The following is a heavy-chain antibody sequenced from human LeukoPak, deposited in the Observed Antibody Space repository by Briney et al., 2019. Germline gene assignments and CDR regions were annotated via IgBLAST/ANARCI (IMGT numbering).Heavy chain of an antibody. V-gene: IGHV4-61*02. J-gene: IGHJ5*02. Sequence: SGPTLVKPSQTLSLTCTVSGGSISSGSYYWSWVRQPAGKGLEWIGRIYTSGSTNYNPSLKSRVTISVDTSKNQFSLKLSSVTAADTAVYYCARDSDYSNYIHWFDPWGQGTLVTVSS. CDR2: IYTSGST. CDR1: GGSISSGSYY. D-gene: IGHD4-11*01. CDR3: ARDSDYSNYIHWFDP.